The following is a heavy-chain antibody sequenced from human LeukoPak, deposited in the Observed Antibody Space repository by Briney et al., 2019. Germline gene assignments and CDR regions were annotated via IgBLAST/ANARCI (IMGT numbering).Heavy chain of an antibody. D-gene: IGHD4-17*01. V-gene: IGHV4-34*01. J-gene: IGHJ3*02. CDR3: ARDPLRLDAFDI. CDR1: GGSFSGYY. CDR2: INHSGST. Sequence: SETLSLTCAVYGGSFSGYYWSWIRQPPGKGLEWIGEINHSGSTNYNPSLKSRVTISVDTSKNQFSLKLSSVTAADTAVYYCARDPLRLDAFDIWGQGTMVTVSS.